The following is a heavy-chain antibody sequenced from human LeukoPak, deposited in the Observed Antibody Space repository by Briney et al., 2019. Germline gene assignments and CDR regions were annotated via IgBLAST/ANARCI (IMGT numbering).Heavy chain of an antibody. CDR1: GGSFSGYY. V-gene: IGHV4-34*01. CDR2: INHSGST. D-gene: IGHD6-6*01. J-gene: IGHJ4*02. Sequence: SETLSLTCAVYGGSFSGYYWSWIRQPPGKGLEWIGEINHSGSTNYNRSLKSRVTISVDTSKNQFSLKLSSVTAADTAVYYCASVYSSPDYWGQGTLVTVSS. CDR3: ASVYSSPDY.